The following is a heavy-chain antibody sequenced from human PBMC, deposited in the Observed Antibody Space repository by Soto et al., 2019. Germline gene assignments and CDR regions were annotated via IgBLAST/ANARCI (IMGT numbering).Heavy chain of an antibody. CDR2: IYWNDDK. J-gene: IGHJ4*02. V-gene: IGHV2-5*01. CDR1: GFSLSTSGVG. CDR3: AHPGIAAAGFDY. Sequence: SGPTLVNPTQTLTLTCTFSGFSLSTSGVGVGWIRQPPGKALEWLALIYWNDDKRYSPSLKSRLTITKDTSKNQVVLKMTNMDPVDTATYYCAHPGIAAAGFDYWGQGTLVTVSS. D-gene: IGHD6-13*01.